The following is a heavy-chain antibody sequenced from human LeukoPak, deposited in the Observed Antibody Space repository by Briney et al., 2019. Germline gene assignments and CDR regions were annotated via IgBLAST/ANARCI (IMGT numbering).Heavy chain of an antibody. Sequence: ASVKVSCKASGYSFTSHYMHWVRQAPGQGLEWMGLINPSGSSTLYAQKFQGRVTMTRDMSTTTDYMELSSLRSEDTAVYYCAREAYDSGCFRTDYYYMDVWGKGTTVTISS. CDR1: GYSFTSHY. V-gene: IGHV1-46*01. D-gene: IGHD3-10*01. J-gene: IGHJ6*03. CDR3: AREAYDSGCFRTDYYYMDV. CDR2: INPSGSST.